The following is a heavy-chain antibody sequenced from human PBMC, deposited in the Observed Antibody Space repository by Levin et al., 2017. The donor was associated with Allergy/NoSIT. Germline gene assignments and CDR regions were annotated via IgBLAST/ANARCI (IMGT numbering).Heavy chain of an antibody. Sequence: LSLTCAASGFTFSSFVMIWVRQAPGKGLEWGSAISGGGGSTYYADSVKGRFTIPRDNSQNTLYLQINSLRAEDTAVYYCARPIAASRYYFDCWGQGTLVTVSS. CDR2: ISGGGGST. V-gene: IGHV3-23*01. CDR3: ARPIAASRYYFDC. CDR1: GFTFSSFV. J-gene: IGHJ4*02.